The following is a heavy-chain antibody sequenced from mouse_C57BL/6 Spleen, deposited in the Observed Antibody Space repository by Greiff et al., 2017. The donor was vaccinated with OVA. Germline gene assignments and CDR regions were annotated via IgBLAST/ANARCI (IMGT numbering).Heavy chain of an antibody. CDR1: GFTFSDYG. Sequence: EVKLEESGGGLVKPGGSLKLSCAASGFTFSDYGMHWVRQAPEKGLEWVAYISSGSSTNYYADTVKGRSTISRDNSKNTLSLQMTSLRSEDTAMYCYANIFAYWGQGTLVTVSA. CDR2: ISSGSSTN. J-gene: IGHJ3*01. V-gene: IGHV5-17*01. CDR3: ANIFAY.